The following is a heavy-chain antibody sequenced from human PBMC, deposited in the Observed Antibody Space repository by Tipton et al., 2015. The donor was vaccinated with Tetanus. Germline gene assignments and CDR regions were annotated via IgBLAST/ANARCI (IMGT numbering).Heavy chain of an antibody. D-gene: IGHD6-13*01. V-gene: IGHV4-61*01. CDR3: ARSDEQLVRGYYYYYYMDV. CDR2: IYYSGST. J-gene: IGHJ6*03. Sequence: TLSLTCTVSGGSVSSGSYYWSWIRQPPGKGLEWIGYIYYSGSTNYNPSLKSRVTISVDTSKNQFSLKLSSVTAADTAVYYCARSDEQLVRGYYYYYYMDVWGKGTTVTVSS. CDR1: GGSVSSGSYY.